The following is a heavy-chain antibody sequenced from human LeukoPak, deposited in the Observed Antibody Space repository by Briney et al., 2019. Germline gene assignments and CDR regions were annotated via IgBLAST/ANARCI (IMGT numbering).Heavy chain of an antibody. Sequence: PSETLSLTCTVSAGSISTYYWSWIRQAAGKALEWIGRVHASGSANYNASLKSRVTMSVDTSKNQFSLRLSPVTAADTALYYCARHGRDLENASVDAFVIWGQGTMVTVSS. CDR2: VHASGSA. D-gene: IGHD5-24*01. V-gene: IGHV4-4*07. CDR3: ARHGRDLENASVDAFVI. J-gene: IGHJ3*02. CDR1: AGSISTYY.